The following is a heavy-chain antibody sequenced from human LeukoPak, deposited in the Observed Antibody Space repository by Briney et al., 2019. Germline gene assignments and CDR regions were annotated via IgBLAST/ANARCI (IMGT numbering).Heavy chain of an antibody. CDR3: ARYGNYGDYGY. CDR1: GGSTSGYY. Sequence: SETLSLTCTVSGGSTSGYYWSWIRQPPGKGLEWIGEINHSGSTNYNPSLKSRVTISVDTSKNQFSLKLSSVTAADTAVYYCARYGNYGDYGYWGQGTLVTVSS. CDR2: INHSGST. V-gene: IGHV4-34*01. J-gene: IGHJ4*02. D-gene: IGHD4-17*01.